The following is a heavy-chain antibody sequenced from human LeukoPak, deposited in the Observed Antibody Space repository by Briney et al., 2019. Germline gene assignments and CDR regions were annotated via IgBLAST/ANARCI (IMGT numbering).Heavy chain of an antibody. CDR2: THYSGIT. J-gene: IGHJ4*02. CDR3: MRVYYDSSGYYLTDYYFDS. Sequence: SETLSLTCTVSGDSISSSSFHWGWIRQPPGRGLEWVASTHYSGITYYSPSLKSRVTASVDTSRNRLSLQLSSVTAADTAVYYCMRVYYDSSGYYLTDYYFDSWGQGTLVTVSS. D-gene: IGHD3-22*01. V-gene: IGHV4-39*01. CDR1: GDSISSSSFH.